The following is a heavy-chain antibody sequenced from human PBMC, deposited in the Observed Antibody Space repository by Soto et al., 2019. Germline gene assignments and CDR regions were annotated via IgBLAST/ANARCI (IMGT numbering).Heavy chain of an antibody. CDR2: ISSSSSYI. D-gene: IGHD1-26*01. CDR1: GFTFSSYS. Sequence: GGSLRLSCAASGFTFSSYSMNWVRQAPGKGLEWVSSISSSSSYIYYADSVKGRFTISRNNAKNSLYLQMNSLRAEDTAVYYCAREGGSYFDYWGQGTLVTVSS. J-gene: IGHJ4*02. CDR3: AREGGSYFDY. V-gene: IGHV3-21*01.